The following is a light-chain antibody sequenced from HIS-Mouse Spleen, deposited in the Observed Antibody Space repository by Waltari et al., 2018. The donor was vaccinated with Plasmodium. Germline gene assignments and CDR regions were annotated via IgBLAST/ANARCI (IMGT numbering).Light chain of an antibody. CDR1: QLGYKY. CDR3: QAWDSSTVV. CDR2: QDS. J-gene: IGLJ2*01. V-gene: IGLV3-1*01. Sequence: SYDLTQPPSVSVSPGQTASITCSGDQLGYKYACWYQQKPDQSPALVIYQDSKRPSGIPERFSGSNSGNTATLTISGTQAMDEADYYCQAWDSSTVVFGGGTKLTVL.